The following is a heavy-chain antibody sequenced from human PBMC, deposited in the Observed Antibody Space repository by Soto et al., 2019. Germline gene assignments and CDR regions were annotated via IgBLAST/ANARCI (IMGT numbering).Heavy chain of an antibody. CDR3: ARDRCSSTSCYKDERGLDT. V-gene: IGHV3-21*01. J-gene: IGHJ5*02. CDR2: ISSSSSYI. Sequence: GGSLRLSCAASGFTFSSYSMNWVRQAPGKGLEWVSSISSSSSYIYYADSVKGRFTISRDNAKNSLYLQMNSLRAEDTAVYYCARDRCSSTSCYKDERGLDTWGQGTLVTVSS. D-gene: IGHD2-2*02. CDR1: GFTFSSYS.